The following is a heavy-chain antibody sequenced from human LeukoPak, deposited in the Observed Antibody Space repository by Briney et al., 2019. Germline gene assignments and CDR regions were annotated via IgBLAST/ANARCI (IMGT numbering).Heavy chain of an antibody. D-gene: IGHD6-19*01. J-gene: IGHJ4*02. CDR2: INHSGST. V-gene: IGHV4-34*01. CDR1: GFTFSSYE. CDR3: ARGQWPLRMVDY. Sequence: PGGSLRLSCAASGFTFSSYEMNWVRQAPGKGLEWIGEINHSGSTNYNPSLKSRVTISVDTSKNQFSLKLSSVTAADTAVYYCARGQWPLRMVDYWGQGTLVTVSS.